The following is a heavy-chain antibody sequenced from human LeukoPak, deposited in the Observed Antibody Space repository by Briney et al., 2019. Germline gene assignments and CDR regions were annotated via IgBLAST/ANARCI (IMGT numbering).Heavy chain of an antibody. J-gene: IGHJ4*02. CDR1: GHSFTSYL. V-gene: IGHV5-51*01. CDR2: ISPGDSDT. D-gene: IGHD2-15*01. Sequence: GESLKISCKVSGHSFTSYLIGWVRQVPGKGLEWMGIISPGDSDTRYSPSFQGQVTISADKSISTAYLQWSSLKASDTATYYCARARYCSGGSCYAEYWGQGTLVTVSS. CDR3: ARARYCSGGSCYAEY.